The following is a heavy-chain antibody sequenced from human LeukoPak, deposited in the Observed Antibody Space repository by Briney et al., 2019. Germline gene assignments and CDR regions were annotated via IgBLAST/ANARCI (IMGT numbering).Heavy chain of an antibody. J-gene: IGHJ6*04. D-gene: IGHD2-15*01. CDR2: ISYDGSNK. V-gene: IGHV3-30*18. CDR3: AKGQAQDATLYYYYGMDV. CDR1: GFTFSSYG. Sequence: GRSLRLSCAASGFTFSSYGMHWVRQAPGKGLEWVAVISYDGSNKYYADSVKGRFTISRDNSKNTLCLQMNSLRAEDTAVYYCAKGQAQDATLYYYYGMDVWGKGTTVTVSS.